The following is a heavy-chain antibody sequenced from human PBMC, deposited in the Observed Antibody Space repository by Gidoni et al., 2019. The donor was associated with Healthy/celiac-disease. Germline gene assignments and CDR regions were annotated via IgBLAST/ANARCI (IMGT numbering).Heavy chain of an antibody. D-gene: IGHD1-1*01. J-gene: IGHJ5*02. CDR3: ARIGLGTPGCFDP. CDR1: GFSLSNARMG. Sequence: QVTLKESGPVLVKPTETLTLTCTVSGFSLSNARMGVSWIRQPPGKALEWLAHIFSNDEKSYSTSLKSRLPISKDTSKSQVVLTMTNMDPVDTATYYCARIGLGTPGCFDPWGQGTLVTVSS. V-gene: IGHV2-26*01. CDR2: IFSNDEK.